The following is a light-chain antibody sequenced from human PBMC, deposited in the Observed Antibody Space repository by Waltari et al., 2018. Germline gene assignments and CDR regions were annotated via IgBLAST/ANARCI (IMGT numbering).Light chain of an antibody. CDR1: QSISK. J-gene: IGKJ4*01. CDR2: KAA. CDR3: QQYNSYPLT. V-gene: IGKV1-5*03. Sequence: DIQMTQSPSTLSASVGDRVTITCRASQSISKLALYQQKPGKAPNLLIYKAATLQSGVPSRFSGSGYGTEFTLTISSLQPDDFATYYCQQYNSYPLTFGGGTKVEIK.